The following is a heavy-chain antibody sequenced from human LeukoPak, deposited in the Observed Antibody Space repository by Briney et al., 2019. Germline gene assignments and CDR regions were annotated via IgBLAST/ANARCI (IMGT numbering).Heavy chain of an antibody. D-gene: IGHD6-25*01. CDR1: GYTFTSYD. J-gene: IGHJ5*02. V-gene: IGHV1-8*03. CDR2: MNPNSGNT. CDR3: ARRLSAYHYNWFDP. Sequence: GASVKVSCKASGYTFTSYDINWVRQATGQGLEWMGWMNPNSGNTGYAQKFQGRVTITRNTSISTAYMELSSLRSEDTAVYYCARRLSAYHYNWFDPWGQGTLVTVSS.